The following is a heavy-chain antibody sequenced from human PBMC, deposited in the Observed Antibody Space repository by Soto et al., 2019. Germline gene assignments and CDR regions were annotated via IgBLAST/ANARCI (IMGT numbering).Heavy chain of an antibody. CDR2: IYYRAMP. J-gene: IGHJ4*02. CDR3: ASGSAILFYYFDY. V-gene: IGHV4-30-4*01. Sequence: PSETLSSPATSRVAPSAGVLPTGVGSASPPGKGLEWIVYIYYRAMPYYNPSLKSRVTISVDTYKNKFSLNMTSVTAADTAVYYCASGSAILFYYFDYWGQGTPVTLSS. D-gene: IGHD6-13*01. CDR1: VAPSAGVLPT.